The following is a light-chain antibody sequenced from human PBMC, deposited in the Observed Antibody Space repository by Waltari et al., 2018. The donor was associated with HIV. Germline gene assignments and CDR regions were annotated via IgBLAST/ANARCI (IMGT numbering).Light chain of an antibody. J-gene: IGLJ3*02. CDR1: SSHIGSNS. Sequence: QSVLTQPPSASGTPGQRVPISCSGSSSHIGSNSVYWYQQLPGTAPKLPIYRNNQRPSGVPDRFSGSKSGTSASLAISGLRSEDEAYYYCAAWDDSLSVWVFGGGTKLTVL. V-gene: IGLV1-47*01. CDR2: RNN. CDR3: AAWDDSLSVWV.